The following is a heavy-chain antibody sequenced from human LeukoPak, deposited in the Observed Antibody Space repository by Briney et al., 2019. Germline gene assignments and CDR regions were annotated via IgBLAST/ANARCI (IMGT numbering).Heavy chain of an antibody. D-gene: IGHD1-1*01. Sequence: GGSLRLSCAASGVTFSTYLMSWIRQAPGKGLEWVSAISGGGENTYYGDSVKGRFTISRDNSKNTLYLQMNSLRAEDTATYYCAKPRAMTTGVGRYFDLWGRGTLVTVSS. CDR1: GVTFSTYL. V-gene: IGHV3-23*01. CDR2: ISGGGENT. CDR3: AKPRAMTTGVGRYFDL. J-gene: IGHJ2*01.